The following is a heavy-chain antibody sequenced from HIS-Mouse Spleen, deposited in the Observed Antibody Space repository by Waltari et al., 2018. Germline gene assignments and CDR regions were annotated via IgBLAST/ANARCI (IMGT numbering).Heavy chain of an antibody. CDR1: GGSISSRSYY. V-gene: IGHV4-39*07. J-gene: IGHJ2*01. D-gene: IGHD6-13*01. CDR2: IYYSGST. CDR3: AREIPYSSSWYDWYFDL. Sequence: QLQLQESGPGLVKPSETLSLTCTVSGGSISSRSYYWAWIRQPPGKGLEWIGSIYYSGSTYYNPSLKRRVTISVDTSKNQFSLKLSSVTAADTAVYYCAREIPYSSSWYDWYFDLWGRGTLVTVSS.